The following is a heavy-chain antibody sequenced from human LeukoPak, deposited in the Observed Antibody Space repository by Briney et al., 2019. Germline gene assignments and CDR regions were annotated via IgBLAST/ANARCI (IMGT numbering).Heavy chain of an antibody. CDR2: MNPNSGNT. D-gene: IGHD4-11*01. Sequence: ASVKVSCKASGCTFTTYDINWVRQATGQGLEWMGWMNPNSGNTGYAQKFQGRVTVTRNTSISTAYMELSSLRSEDTAVYYCARYSNYVGFSWGQGTLVTVSS. CDR1: GCTFTTYD. J-gene: IGHJ5*02. CDR3: ARYSNYVGFS. V-gene: IGHV1-8*03.